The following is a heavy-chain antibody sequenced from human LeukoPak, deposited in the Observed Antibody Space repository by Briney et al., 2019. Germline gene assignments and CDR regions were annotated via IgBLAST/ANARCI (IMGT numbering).Heavy chain of an antibody. CDR3: ARALAVAGTGGFDP. Sequence: GGSLRLSCAASGFTFNNYAIHWVRQAPGKGLVWVSRMNSDGSSTSYADSVKGRFTISRDNAKNTLYLQMNSLRAEDTAVYYCARALAVAGTGGFDPWGQGTLVTVSS. V-gene: IGHV3-74*01. CDR1: GFTFNNYA. CDR2: MNSDGSST. J-gene: IGHJ5*02. D-gene: IGHD6-19*01.